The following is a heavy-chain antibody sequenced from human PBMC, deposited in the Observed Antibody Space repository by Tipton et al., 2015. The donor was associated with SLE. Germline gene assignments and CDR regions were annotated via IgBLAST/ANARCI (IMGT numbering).Heavy chain of an antibody. J-gene: IGHJ5*02. V-gene: IGHV4-59*12. CDR3: ARGFPATSWFDP. D-gene: IGHD1-26*01. CDR2: ISFSGST. Sequence: TLSLTCTVSGGSISGYYWSWVRQPPGKGLEWIGYISFSGSTNYNPSLKSRVTITVDTSKNQFSLKLSSVTAADTAVYYCARGFPATSWFDPWGQGTLVTVSS. CDR1: GGSISGYY.